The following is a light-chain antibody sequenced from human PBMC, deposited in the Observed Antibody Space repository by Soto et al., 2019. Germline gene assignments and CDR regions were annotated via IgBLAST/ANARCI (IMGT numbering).Light chain of an antibody. CDR2: GAS. CDR1: QSVSDN. CDR3: QQRSNWPPRIT. J-gene: IGKJ5*01. V-gene: IGKV3-11*01. Sequence: EIVMTQSPVTLSVSPGERATLSCRASQSVSDNLAWYQQKPGQAPRLLFYGASTRATDIPVRFSGSGSGTDFTLTISSLEPEDFAVYYCQQRSNWPPRITFGQGTRLEIK.